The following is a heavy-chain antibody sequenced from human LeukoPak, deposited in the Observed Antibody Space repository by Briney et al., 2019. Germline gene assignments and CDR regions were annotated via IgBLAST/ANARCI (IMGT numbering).Heavy chain of an antibody. CDR3: ARSHDHLWGNYPDY. CDR2: IHHDGRI. V-gene: IGHV4/OR15-8*01. J-gene: IGHJ4*02. Sequence: SETLYLTCDVSGGSIDSTNWWNWVRQPPGKGLEWIGEIHHDGRINYNPSLKSRVTLSVDKSKNQFSLRLNSVTAADTAMYYCARSHDHLWGNYPDYWGQGTLVTVSS. D-gene: IGHD3-16*02. CDR1: GGSIDSTNW.